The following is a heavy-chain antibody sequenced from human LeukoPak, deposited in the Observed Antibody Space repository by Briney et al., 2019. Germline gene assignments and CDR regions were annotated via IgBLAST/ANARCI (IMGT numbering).Heavy chain of an antibody. Sequence: GASVKVSCKASGGTFSSYAISWVRQAPGQGLEWMGGIIPIFGAANYAQKFQGRVTITTDESTSTAYMELSSLRSEDTAVYYCARDGYSYGFDYWGQGTLVTVSS. D-gene: IGHD5-18*01. CDR2: IIPIFGAA. V-gene: IGHV1-69*05. CDR1: GGTFSSYA. J-gene: IGHJ4*02. CDR3: ARDGYSYGFDY.